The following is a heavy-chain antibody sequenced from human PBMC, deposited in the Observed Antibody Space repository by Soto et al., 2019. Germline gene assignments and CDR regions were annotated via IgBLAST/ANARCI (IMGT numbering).Heavy chain of an antibody. CDR1: GFTFSNYA. D-gene: IGHD6-13*01. CDR3: AKLNLFVSAAAGRGPFDY. Sequence: VQLLESGGGLVQPGGSLRLSCAASGFTFSNYAMSWVRRAPGKGLEGVSAVSGSGGNTYYADSVQGRFTISRDNSKNMLNLQMNSLRAEDTAVYYCAKLNLFVSAAAGRGPFDYWGQGTLVTVSS. J-gene: IGHJ4*02. CDR2: VSGSGGNT. V-gene: IGHV3-23*01.